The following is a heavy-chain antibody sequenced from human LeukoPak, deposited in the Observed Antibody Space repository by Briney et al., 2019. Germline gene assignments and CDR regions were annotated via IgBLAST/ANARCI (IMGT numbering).Heavy chain of an antibody. CDR3: ARIRYYDFWSGYSDV. CDR1: GGSISSYY. D-gene: IGHD3-3*01. V-gene: IGHV4-59*06. J-gene: IGHJ6*02. CDR2: IYYSGST. Sequence: PSETLSLTCTVSGGSISSYYWSWIRQHPGKGLEWIGYIYYSGSTYYNPSLKSRVTISVDTSKNQFSLKLSSVTAADTAVYYCARIRYYDFWSGYSDVWGQGTTVTVSS.